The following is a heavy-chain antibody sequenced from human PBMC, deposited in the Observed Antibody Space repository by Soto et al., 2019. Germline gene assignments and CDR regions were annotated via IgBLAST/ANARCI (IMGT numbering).Heavy chain of an antibody. CDR3: GGQDYGAKGYYFEY. Sequence: QLQLQESGSGLVKPSETLSLTCIVSNGSISSRSSYWGWIRQTPGKGLEWIGSIYYIGNTYYNTSRKRRVKISIDTSKTQFALKMKSVTAADTAVYFCGGQDYGAKGYYFEYWAQGARETVTS. CDR1: NGSISSRSSY. J-gene: IGHJ4*02. D-gene: IGHD4-17*01. V-gene: IGHV4-39*01. CDR2: IYYIGNT.